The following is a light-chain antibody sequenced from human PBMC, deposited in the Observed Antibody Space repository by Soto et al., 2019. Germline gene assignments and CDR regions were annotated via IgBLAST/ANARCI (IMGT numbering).Light chain of an antibody. CDR3: QQRSNWPPWT. J-gene: IGKJ1*01. CDR1: QSVSSY. Sequence: EIVLTQSPATLSLSPGERATLSCRASQSVSSYLAWYQQKPGQAPRLLIYDASNRATGIPARFSGSGSGTDFTPTISSLEPKDFAVYYCQQRSNWPPWTFGQGTKVEIK. CDR2: DAS. V-gene: IGKV3-11*01.